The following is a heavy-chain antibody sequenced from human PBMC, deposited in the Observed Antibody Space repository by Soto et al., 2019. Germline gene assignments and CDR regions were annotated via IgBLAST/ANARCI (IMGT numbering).Heavy chain of an antibody. Sequence: QVQLQESGPGLVKPSETLSLTWSVSAGSLSNYYWTWIRQSPGKGLEWIGEIYHTGSTKYNPSLKSRVAISVDMSKNQFSLTLSSVTPADTAVYYCARGGRGSGLYFLYYFDLWGQGTLITVSS. CDR2: IYHTGST. J-gene: IGHJ4*02. CDR1: AGSLSNYY. CDR3: ARGGRGSGLYFLYYFDL. D-gene: IGHD3-16*01. V-gene: IGHV4-59*01.